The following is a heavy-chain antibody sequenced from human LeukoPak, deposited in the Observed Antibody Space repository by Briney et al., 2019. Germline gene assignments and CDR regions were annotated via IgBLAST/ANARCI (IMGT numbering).Heavy chain of an antibody. V-gene: IGHV4-39*07. J-gene: IGHJ3*02. Sequence: SETLSLTCTVSGGSISSSSYYWGWIRQPPGKGLEWIGSIYYSGSTYYNPSLKSRVTISVDTSKNQFSLKLSSVTAADTAVYYCASPGITMIVVDAFDIWGQGTMVTVSS. CDR3: ASPGITMIVVDAFDI. CDR1: GGSISSSSYY. CDR2: IYYSGST. D-gene: IGHD3-22*01.